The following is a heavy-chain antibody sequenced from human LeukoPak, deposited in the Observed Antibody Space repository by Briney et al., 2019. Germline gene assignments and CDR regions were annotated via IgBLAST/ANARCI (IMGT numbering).Heavy chain of an antibody. CDR1: GGSISSSSYY. J-gene: IGHJ6*03. D-gene: IGHD3-10*01. CDR3: ASVRRGFGESSKYYSYYYMDV. V-gene: IGHV4-39*01. CDR2: IYYSGST. Sequence: SETLSLTCTVSGGSISSSSYYWDLIRQPPGKGLEWIGSIYYSGSTYYNPSLKSRVTISVDTSKNQFSLKLSSVTAADTAVYYCASVRRGFGESSKYYSYYYMDVWGNGTTVPIS.